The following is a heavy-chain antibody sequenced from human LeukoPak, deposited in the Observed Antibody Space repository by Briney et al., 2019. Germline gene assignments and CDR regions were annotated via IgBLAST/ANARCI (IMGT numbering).Heavy chain of an antibody. CDR2: TIPIFGTA. V-gene: IGHV1-69*13. Sequence: GASVKVSCKASGGTFSSYAISWVRQAPGQGLEWMGWTIPIFGTAHYAQKFQGRVTITADESTNTAYRELSSLRSEDTAVYYCARGSSLGVAPDRGQGTLATVSP. CDR1: GGTFSSYA. CDR3: ARGSSLGVAPD. J-gene: IGHJ4*02. D-gene: IGHD3-3*01.